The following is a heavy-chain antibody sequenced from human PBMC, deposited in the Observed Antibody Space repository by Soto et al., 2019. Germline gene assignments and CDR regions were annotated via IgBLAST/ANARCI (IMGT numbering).Heavy chain of an antibody. D-gene: IGHD2-21*01. J-gene: IGHJ6*02. CDR2: IIPIFGTA. V-gene: IGHV1-69*13. CDR3: ASPLQLFELDYYYYGMDV. Sequence: GASVKVSCKASGGTFSSYAISWVRQAPGQGLEWMGGIIPIFGTANYAQKFQGRVTITADESTSTAYMELSSLRSEDTAVYYCASPLQLFELDYYYYGMDVWGQGTTVTVSS. CDR1: GGTFSSYA.